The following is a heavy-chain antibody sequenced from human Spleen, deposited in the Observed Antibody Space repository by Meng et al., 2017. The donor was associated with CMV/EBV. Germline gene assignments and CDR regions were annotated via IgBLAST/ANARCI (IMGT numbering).Heavy chain of an antibody. J-gene: IGHJ4*02. D-gene: IGHD3-10*01. CDR1: GFTFSSYN. CDR3: TRDGLRGSGGWYVSH. V-gene: IGHV3-21*01. Sequence: GGSLRLSCAASGFTFSSYNMNWVRQAPGKGLEWVSSISSSRTTSGTYTYYGDSMKGRFTISRDDARDSLYLQMNSLRAEDTAVYYCTRDGLRGSGGWYVSHWGQGTLVTVSS. CDR2: ISSSRTTSGTYT.